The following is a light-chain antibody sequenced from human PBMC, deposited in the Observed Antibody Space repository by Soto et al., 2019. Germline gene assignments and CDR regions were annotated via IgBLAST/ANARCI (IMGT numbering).Light chain of an antibody. V-gene: IGKV1-27*01. CDR3: QQYNCGPRFT. CDR1: QGVGDY. CDR2: AAY. Sequence: DIQMTQSPPSLSASVGDRVTIACRASQGVGDYLAWYQQKPGKVPKLLIYAAYTLQSAVPSRFSGSGSGTDFTLTISRLQPEDIATYYWQQYNCGPRFTFGPGTKV. J-gene: IGKJ3*01.